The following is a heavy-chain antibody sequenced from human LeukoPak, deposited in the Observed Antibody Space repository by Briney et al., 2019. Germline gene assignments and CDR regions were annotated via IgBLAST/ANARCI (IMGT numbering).Heavy chain of an antibody. Sequence: GGSLRLSCAASGFTFSNYWMRWVSQAPGKGLEWVTDINQDGSEKYYVDSVKGRFTISRDNARSSLYLQMNSLRVEDTAVYYCARVQGSSGPGIFEYWGQGTLVPVSS. D-gene: IGHD6-19*01. CDR1: GFTFSNYW. CDR2: INQDGSEK. J-gene: IGHJ4*02. CDR3: ARVQGSSGPGIFEY. V-gene: IGHV3-7*01.